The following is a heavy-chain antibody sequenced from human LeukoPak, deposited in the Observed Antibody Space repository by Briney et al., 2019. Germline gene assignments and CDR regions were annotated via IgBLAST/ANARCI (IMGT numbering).Heavy chain of an antibody. J-gene: IGHJ4*02. D-gene: IGHD1-1*01. CDR2: ISHSGST. CDR3: ARGWTTPDSPAGY. CDR1: GGSINSSNYY. Sequence: PSETLSLTCKVSGGSINSSNYYWGWIRQPPGKGLEWIGSISHSGSTFYNPSLKGRVTISVDTSKNQISLRLTSVTAADTAMYYCARGWTTPDSPAGYWGQGTLVTVSS. V-gene: IGHV4-39*07.